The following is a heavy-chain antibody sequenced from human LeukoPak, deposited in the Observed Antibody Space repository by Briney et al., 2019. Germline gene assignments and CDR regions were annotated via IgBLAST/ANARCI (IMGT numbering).Heavy chain of an antibody. V-gene: IGHV3-21*01. CDR2: ISSSSSYI. Sequence: GGSLRLSCAASGFTFSSYSMNWVRQAPGKGLEWVSSISSSSSYIYYAGSVKGRFTISRDNAKNSLYLQMNSLRAEDTAVYYCAREDTTVTTWVDYWGQGTLVTVSS. J-gene: IGHJ4*02. CDR1: GFTFSSYS. CDR3: AREDTTVTTWVDY. D-gene: IGHD4-17*01.